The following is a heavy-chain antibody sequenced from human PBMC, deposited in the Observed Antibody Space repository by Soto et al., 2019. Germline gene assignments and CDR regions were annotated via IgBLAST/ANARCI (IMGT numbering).Heavy chain of an antibody. Sequence: LSLTCTVSGGSISSYYWSWIRQPAGKGLEWIGRIYTSGSTNYNPSLKSRVTMSVDTSKNQFSLKLSSVTAADTAVYYCAREPANYYGSGSYYNSWWFDPWGQGXLVTVSS. CDR3: AREPANYYGSGSYYNSWWFDP. J-gene: IGHJ5*02. CDR1: GGSISSYY. D-gene: IGHD3-10*01. CDR2: IYTSGST. V-gene: IGHV4-4*07.